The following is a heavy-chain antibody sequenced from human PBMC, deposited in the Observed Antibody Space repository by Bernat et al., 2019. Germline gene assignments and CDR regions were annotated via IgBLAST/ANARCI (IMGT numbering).Heavy chain of an antibody. D-gene: IGHD6-13*01. CDR3: AKDRLGYSPFEY. Sequence: QVQLVESGGGVVQPGRSLRLSCAASGFTLSSRGMHWVRPTPGRGLEWVAFMSADGRNKYYADSVKGRFTISSDNSKNMLYLQMDSLRVDDTAFYYCAKDRLGYSPFEYWGQGTLVTVSS. CDR2: MSADGRNK. V-gene: IGHV3-30*18. CDR1: GFTLSSRG. J-gene: IGHJ4*02.